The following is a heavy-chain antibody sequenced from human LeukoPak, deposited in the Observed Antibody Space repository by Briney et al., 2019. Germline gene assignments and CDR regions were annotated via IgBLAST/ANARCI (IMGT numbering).Heavy chain of an antibody. CDR1: GGTFSSYA. Sequence: ASVKVSCKASGGTFSSYAISWVRQTPGQGLEWMGGIIPSFGTANYAQKFQGRVTITADESTSTAYMELSSLRSEDTAVYYCAREGVVPAALDYWGQGTLVTVSS. J-gene: IGHJ4*02. V-gene: IGHV1-69*13. CDR3: AREGVVPAALDY. D-gene: IGHD2-2*01. CDR2: IIPSFGTA.